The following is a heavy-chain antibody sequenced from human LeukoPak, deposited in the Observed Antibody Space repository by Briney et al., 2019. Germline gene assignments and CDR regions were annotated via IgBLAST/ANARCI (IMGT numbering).Heavy chain of an antibody. V-gene: IGHV3-11*01. J-gene: IGHJ4*02. Sequence: GGSLRLSCAASGFTFSDYYMSWIRQAPGKGLEWVSYISSSGSTIYYADSVKGRFTISRDNAKISLYLQMNSLRAEDTAVYYCATGTPPSLLDYWGQGTLVTVSS. CDR3: ATGTPPSLLDY. CDR1: GFTFSDYY. CDR2: ISSSGSTI.